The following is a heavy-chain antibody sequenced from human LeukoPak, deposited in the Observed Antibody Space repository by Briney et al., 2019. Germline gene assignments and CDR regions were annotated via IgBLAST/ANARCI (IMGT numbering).Heavy chain of an antibody. CDR2: ISPSSNYI. CDR1: GFTLSSYK. J-gene: IGHJ5*02. CDR3: ARDLTGGEYFDP. Sequence: PGGSLRLSCAVSGFTLSSYKMTWGRQAPEKGLEWVASISPSSNYIYYADSLKGRFTVSRDNANNLLFLQMSSLRVEDTAIYYCARDLTGGEYFDPWGQGTLVTVSS. V-gene: IGHV3-21*01. D-gene: IGHD3-16*01.